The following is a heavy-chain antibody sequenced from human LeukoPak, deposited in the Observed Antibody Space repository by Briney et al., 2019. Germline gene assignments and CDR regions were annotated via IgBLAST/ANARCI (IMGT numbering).Heavy chain of an antibody. CDR3: AKSSGYLYYYGMDV. CDR2: IRGSGGST. D-gene: IGHD3-22*01. Sequence: PGGSLRLSCAASGFTFSSYAMSWVRQAPGKGLEWVSAIRGSGGSTYYADSVKGRFTISRDKAKNSLYLQMNSLRAEGTAAYYCAKSSGYLYYYGMDVWGQGTTVIVSS. J-gene: IGHJ6*02. CDR1: GFTFSSYA. V-gene: IGHV3-23*01.